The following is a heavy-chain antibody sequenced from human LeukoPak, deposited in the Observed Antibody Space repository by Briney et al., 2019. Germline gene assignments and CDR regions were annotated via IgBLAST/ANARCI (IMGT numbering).Heavy chain of an antibody. V-gene: IGHV3-53*01. CDR2: VYSDGST. J-gene: IGHJ4*02. CDR1: GFTFSSYA. Sequence: GGSLRLSCAASGFTFSSYAMSWVRQAPGKGLEWVSVVYSDGSTFYADSVKGRFTISRDNSKNTLYLQMNSLRAEDTAVYYCARVLTGYYFDYWGQGALVTVSS. CDR3: ARVLTGYYFDY.